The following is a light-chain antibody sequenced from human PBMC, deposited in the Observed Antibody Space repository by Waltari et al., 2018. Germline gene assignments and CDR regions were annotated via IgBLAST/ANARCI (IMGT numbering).Light chain of an antibody. V-gene: IGKV3-11*01. CDR2: ASS. CDR3: QQRNNWPPFT. Sequence: ETVLTQSPATLSLSPGERAPLPCRASQNLGNDLAWYQQRPGQALRLLIYASSTRATGIPARFRGSGAGTDFTLTNSSLGAEDVATYFCQQRNNWPPFTFGPGTILDIK. CDR1: QNLGND. J-gene: IGKJ3*01.